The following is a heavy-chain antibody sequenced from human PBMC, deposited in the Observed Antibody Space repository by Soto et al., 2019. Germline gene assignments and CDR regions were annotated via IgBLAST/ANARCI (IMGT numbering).Heavy chain of an antibody. Sequence: SETLSLTCAVSGGSISSSNWWSWVRQPPGKGLEWIGEIYHSGSTNYNPSLKSRVTISVDKSKNQFSLKLSSVTAADTAVYYCARFEGDEGVSYYDSSGEPAPPIDYWGQGTLVTAPQ. CDR3: ARFEGDEGVSYYDSSGEPAPPIDY. J-gene: IGHJ4*02. CDR1: GGSISSSNW. CDR2: IYHSGST. D-gene: IGHD3-22*01. V-gene: IGHV4-4*02.